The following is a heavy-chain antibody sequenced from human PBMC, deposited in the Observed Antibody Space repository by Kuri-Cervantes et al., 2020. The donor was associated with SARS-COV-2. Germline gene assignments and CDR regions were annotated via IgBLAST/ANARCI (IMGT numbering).Heavy chain of an antibody. V-gene: IGHV3-53*01. CDR3: ARASGYDVFDY. D-gene: IGHD5-12*01. CDR2: IYSGGST. J-gene: IGHJ4*02. Sequence: GESLKISCAASGFTFSSYAMHWVRQAPGKGLEWVAVIYSGGSTYYADSVKGRFTISRDNSKNTLYLQMNSLRAEDTAVYYCARASGYDVFDYLGQGTLVTVSS. CDR1: GFTFSSYA.